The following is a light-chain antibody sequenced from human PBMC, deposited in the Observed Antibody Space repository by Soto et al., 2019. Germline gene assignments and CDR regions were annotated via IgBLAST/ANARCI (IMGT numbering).Light chain of an antibody. J-gene: IGLJ3*02. V-gene: IGLV2-8*01. CDR2: EVT. CDR1: SSDVGAYNY. Sequence: QSALTQPPSASGAPGQSVTISCTGTSSDVGAYNYVSWYQQHAGKAPKLVIYEVTKRPSGVPDRFSGSKSANAASLTVSGLEAEDEADYYRSSFASSNTGVFGGGTKLTVL. CDR3: SSFASSNTGV.